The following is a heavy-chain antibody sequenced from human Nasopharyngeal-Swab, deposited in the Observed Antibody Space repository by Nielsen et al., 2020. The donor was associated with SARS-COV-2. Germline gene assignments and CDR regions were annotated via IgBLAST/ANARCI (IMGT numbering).Heavy chain of an antibody. V-gene: IGHV1-24*01. CDR2: FDPEDGET. CDR1: GYTLTELS. D-gene: IGHD1-26*01. J-gene: IGHJ4*02. CDR3: ARDQKELRGLEDY. Sequence: ASVNVSCKVSGYTLTELSMHWVRQAPGKGLEWMGGFDPEDGETIYAQKFQGRVTMTEDTSTDTAYMELSSLRSDDTAVYYCARDQKELRGLEDYWGQGTLVTVSS.